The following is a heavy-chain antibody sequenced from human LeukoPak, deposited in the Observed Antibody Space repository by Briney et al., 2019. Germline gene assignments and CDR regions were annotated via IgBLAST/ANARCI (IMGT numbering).Heavy chain of an antibody. CDR1: GYTFSSNG. J-gene: IGHJ6*03. CDR3: AREIVAGRGYYYYYMDV. CDR2: ISAHNGDT. D-gene: IGHD3-22*01. V-gene: IGHV1-18*01. Sequence: ALVKVSCKASGYTFSSNGIYWVRQAPGQGVEWMGWISAHNGDTNYAQKFQGRVSMNADTSTSTAYMELRSLRSDDTAVYYCAREIVAGRGYYYYYMDVWGSGTTVTVSS.